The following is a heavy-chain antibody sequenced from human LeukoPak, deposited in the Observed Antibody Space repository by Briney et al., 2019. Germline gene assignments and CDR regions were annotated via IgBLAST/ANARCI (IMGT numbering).Heavy chain of an antibody. CDR2: IYHSGST. CDR1: GGSISSGGYS. D-gene: IGHD2-15*01. Sequence: SETLSLTCAVSGGSISSGGYSWSWIRQPPGEGLEWIGYIYHSGSTYYNPSLKSRVTISVDRSKNQFSLKLSSVTAADTAVYYCARLRNYYYGMDVWGQGTTVTVSS. J-gene: IGHJ6*02. CDR3: ARLRNYYYGMDV. V-gene: IGHV4-30-2*01.